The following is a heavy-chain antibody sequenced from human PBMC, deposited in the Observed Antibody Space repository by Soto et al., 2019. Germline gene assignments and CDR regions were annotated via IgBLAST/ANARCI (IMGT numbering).Heavy chain of an antibody. V-gene: IGHV3-23*01. Sequence: GGSLRLSCAASGFTFSSYAMSWVRQAPGKGLEWVSAISGSGGSTYYADSVKGRFTISRDNSKNTLYLQMNSRRAEDTAVYYCAKDGATTNSPGTGDAFDIWGQGTMVTVSS. D-gene: IGHD1-1*01. J-gene: IGHJ3*02. CDR2: ISGSGGST. CDR3: AKDGATTNSPGTGDAFDI. CDR1: GFTFSSYA.